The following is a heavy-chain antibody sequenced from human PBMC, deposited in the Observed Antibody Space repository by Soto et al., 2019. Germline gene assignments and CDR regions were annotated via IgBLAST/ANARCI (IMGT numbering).Heavy chain of an antibody. CDR2: ISSRNNDM. D-gene: IGHD2-21*01. Sequence: EVQLVESGGGLVKPGGSLRLSCAASGFTFSSYSMNWVRQAPGKGLEWVSTISSRNNDMYYVDSVKGRFTISRDNARNSVYLQINSLRADDTAVYYCARDVNGGFCGAWGQGTLVTGSS. V-gene: IGHV3-21*01. CDR3: ARDVNGGFCGA. J-gene: IGHJ5*02. CDR1: GFTFSSYS.